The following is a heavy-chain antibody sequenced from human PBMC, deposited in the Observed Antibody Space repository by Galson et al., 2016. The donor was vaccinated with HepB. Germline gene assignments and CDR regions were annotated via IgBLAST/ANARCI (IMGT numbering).Heavy chain of an antibody. CDR1: GYTFTGYY. J-gene: IGHJ4*02. D-gene: IGHD3-9*01. Sequence: SVKVSCKASGYTFTGYYMHWVRQAPGQGLEWMGWINPNSGGTNYAQKFQGRVTMTRDTSISTAYMELSRLRSDDTALYYCARGSEILTGYYAYWGQGTLITVSS. V-gene: IGHV1-2*02. CDR2: INPNSGGT. CDR3: ARGSEILTGYYAY.